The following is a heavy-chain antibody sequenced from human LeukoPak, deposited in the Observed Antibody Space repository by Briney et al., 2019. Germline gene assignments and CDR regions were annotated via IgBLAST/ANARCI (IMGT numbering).Heavy chain of an antibody. CDR2: ISSSSSTI. Sequence: GGSLRLSCAASGFTFSSCSMNWVRRAPGKGLEWVSYISSSSSTIYYADSVKGRFTISRDNAKNSLYLQMNSLRAEDTAVYYCASRYHVSSSWSYDAFDIWGQGTMVTVSS. J-gene: IGHJ3*02. CDR1: GFTFSSCS. CDR3: ASRYHVSSSWSYDAFDI. D-gene: IGHD6-13*01. V-gene: IGHV3-48*04.